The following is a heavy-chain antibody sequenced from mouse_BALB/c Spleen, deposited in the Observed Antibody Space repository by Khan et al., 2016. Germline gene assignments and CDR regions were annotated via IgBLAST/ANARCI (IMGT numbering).Heavy chain of an antibody. CDR1: GYSITSHYS. Sequence: EVQLQESGPDLVKPSQSISLTCTVTGYSITSHYSWHWIRHFPGNKVQWMGYIHYSGSTISNPSLKSRTSITRDTSKNRFFLQLNSVTSEDTATYDCATSSSGYWYYFDFWGQGTTLTVSS. J-gene: IGHJ2*01. CDR3: ATSSSGYWYYFDF. D-gene: IGHD3-1*01. CDR2: IHYSGST. V-gene: IGHV3-1*02.